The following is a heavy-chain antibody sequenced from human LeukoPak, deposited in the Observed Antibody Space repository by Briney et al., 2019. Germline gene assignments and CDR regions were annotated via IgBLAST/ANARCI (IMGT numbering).Heavy chain of an antibody. CDR2: IKEDGSET. Sequence: GGSLRLSCAASGFTFSTYWMTWARQAPGKGLEWVANIKEDGSETYYMDSAKGRFTISRDNAKNSLYLQMNSLRAEDTAVYYCARETPYSNTWTDFDFWGQGTLVTVSS. V-gene: IGHV3-7*01. CDR1: GFTFSTYW. CDR3: ARETPYSNTWTDFDF. J-gene: IGHJ4*02. D-gene: IGHD6-13*01.